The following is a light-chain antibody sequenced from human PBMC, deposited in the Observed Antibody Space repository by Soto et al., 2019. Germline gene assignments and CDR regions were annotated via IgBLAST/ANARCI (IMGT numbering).Light chain of an antibody. CDR1: QSVSSSH. Sequence: EFVLTQSPGTLSLSLGERATLSCRASQSVSSSHLAWYQRKPGQAPRLLIYGASSRATGIPDRFSGSGSGTDFTLTISRLEPEDFAVYYCQHYGSSPLTFGGGTKVKIK. J-gene: IGKJ4*01. V-gene: IGKV3-20*01. CDR2: GAS. CDR3: QHYGSSPLT.